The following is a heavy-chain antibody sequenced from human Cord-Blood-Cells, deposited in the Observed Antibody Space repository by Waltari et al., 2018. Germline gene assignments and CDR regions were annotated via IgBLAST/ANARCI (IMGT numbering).Heavy chain of an antibody. CDR1: GFTFSSYG. CDR3: ARDNGVQGVIIGY. D-gene: IGHD3-10*01. Sequence: QVQLVESGGGVVQPGRSLRLSCAASGFTFSSYGMHWVRQAPGKGLRWGAVIWYDGSNKYYADSVKGQFTIARDNSKNTLYLQMNSLRAEDTAVYYCARDNGVQGVIIGYWGQGTLVTVSS. J-gene: IGHJ4*02. CDR2: IWYDGSNK. V-gene: IGHV3-33*01.